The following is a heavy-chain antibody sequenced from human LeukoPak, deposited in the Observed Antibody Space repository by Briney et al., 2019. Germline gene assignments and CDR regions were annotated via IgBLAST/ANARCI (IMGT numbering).Heavy chain of an antibody. J-gene: IGHJ5*02. CDR3: ARGGYYDSSGYYYGWFDP. Sequence: SETLSLTCTVSGGSISSYFWSWIRQPPGKGLEWIGYIYYSGTTNYNPSLKSRVTISLDTSKNQFSLRLSSVTAADAAVYYCARGGYYDSSGYYYGWFDPWGQGTLVTVSS. CDR2: IYYSGTT. D-gene: IGHD3-22*01. CDR1: GGSISSYF. V-gene: IGHV4-59*01.